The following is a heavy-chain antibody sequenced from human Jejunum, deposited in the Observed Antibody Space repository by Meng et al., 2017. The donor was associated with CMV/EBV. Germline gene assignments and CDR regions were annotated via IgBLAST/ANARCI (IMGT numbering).Heavy chain of an antibody. Sequence: VSCNASGYTFNQYDIRWVRQAPGQRLEWMGSMTPKSGNTVYAQKFQGRVTMTWDTSTTTAYMELSSLRSEDTAMYYCARGLDLPYWGQGTLVTVSS. CDR3: ARGLDLPY. CDR2: MTPKSGNT. V-gene: IGHV1-8*01. J-gene: IGHJ4*02. CDR1: GYTFNQYD.